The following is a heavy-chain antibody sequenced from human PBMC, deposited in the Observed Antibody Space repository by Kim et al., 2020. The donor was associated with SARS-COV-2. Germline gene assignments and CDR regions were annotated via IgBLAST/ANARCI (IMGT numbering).Heavy chain of an antibody. CDR3: AKDTGLQRSLRCFDY. D-gene: IGHD4-4*01. Sequence: ESVKGRFTISRDNAKNSLYLQMNSLRAEDTALYYCAKDTGLQRSLRCFDYWGQGTLVTVSS. V-gene: IGHV3-9*01. J-gene: IGHJ4*02.